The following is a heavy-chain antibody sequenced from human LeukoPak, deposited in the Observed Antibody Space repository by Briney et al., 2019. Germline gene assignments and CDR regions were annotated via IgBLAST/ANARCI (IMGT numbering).Heavy chain of an antibody. CDR1: GGTFSSYA. V-gene: IGHV1-69*01. CDR2: IIPIFGTA. Sequence: SSVKVSCKASGGTFSSYAISWVRQAPGQGLEWMGGIIPIFGTANYAQKFQGRVTITADESTSTAYMELSSLTFEDTAVYYCAQDRGSLVAFDIWGQGTVVTVSS. J-gene: IGHJ3*02. CDR3: AQDRGSLVAFDI. D-gene: IGHD3-16*01.